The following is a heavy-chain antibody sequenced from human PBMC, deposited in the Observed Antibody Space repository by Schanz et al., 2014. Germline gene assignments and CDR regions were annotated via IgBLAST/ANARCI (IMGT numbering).Heavy chain of an antibody. CDR3: AKALESCPGGRGSRGYFDY. CDR2: ISGRDGST. V-gene: IGHV3-23*04. J-gene: IGHJ4*02. D-gene: IGHD2-15*01. CDR1: GFTFSSYS. Sequence: EVQLVESGGGLVQPGGSLRLSCTASGFTFSSYSMNWVRQAPGMGLEWVSAISGRDGSTNYADSVRGRFTISRDNSKNTLYLQRSSLRAEDTAVYDCAKALESCPGGRGSRGYFDYWGQGTLVTVSS.